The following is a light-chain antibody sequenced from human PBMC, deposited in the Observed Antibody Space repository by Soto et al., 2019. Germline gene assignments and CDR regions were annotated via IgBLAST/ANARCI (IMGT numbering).Light chain of an antibody. CDR1: RSDGGNYNH. V-gene: IGLV2-18*01. CDR3: SLYTSSSTYV. Sequence: QSVLTQPPSVSGSPGQSVTISCTGTRSDGGNYNHVSWYQQPPGAAPKLMIYEVRHRPSGVPDRFSGSKSGNTASLTISGLQAEDEADYYCSLYTSSSTYVFGTGTKLTVL. J-gene: IGLJ1*01. CDR2: EVR.